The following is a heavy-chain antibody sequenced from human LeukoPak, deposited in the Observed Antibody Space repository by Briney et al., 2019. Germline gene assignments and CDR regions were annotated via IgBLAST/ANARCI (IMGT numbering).Heavy chain of an antibody. CDR1: GYTFTSYY. V-gene: IGHV1-69*04. D-gene: IGHD1-26*01. J-gene: IGHJ4*02. Sequence: GASVKVSCKASGYTFTSYYMHWVRQAPGQGLEWMGRIIPILGIANYAQKFQGRVTITADKSTSTAYMELSSLRSEDTAVYYCARDSGANSFDYWGQGTLVTVSS. CDR3: ARDSGANSFDY. CDR2: IIPILGIA.